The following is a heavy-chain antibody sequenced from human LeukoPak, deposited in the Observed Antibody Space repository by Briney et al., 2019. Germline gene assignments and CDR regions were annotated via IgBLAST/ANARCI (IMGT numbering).Heavy chain of an antibody. CDR3: GRGGYDFDA. V-gene: IGHV3-66*01. J-gene: IGHJ6*02. CDR2: IERGTST. D-gene: IGHD3/OR15-3a*01. CDR1: GFSISDYY. Sequence: QPGGSPRLSCAASGFSISDYYMTWVRQAPGKGLEWVSTIERGTSTLYAGSVKGRFTISRDNTKNTLYLQMNSLRAEDTAVYYCGRGGYDFDAWGPGTTLSVFS.